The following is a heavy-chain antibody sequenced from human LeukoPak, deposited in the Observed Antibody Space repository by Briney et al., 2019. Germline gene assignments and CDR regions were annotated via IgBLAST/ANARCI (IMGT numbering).Heavy chain of an antibody. CDR1: GGSFSGYY. CDR2: INHSGST. V-gene: IGHV4-34*01. D-gene: IGHD3-10*01. J-gene: IGHJ5*02. CDR3: ARRGDVLLWFGEPLRWFDP. Sequence: PSETLSLTCAVYGGSFSGYYWSWIRQPPGKGLEWIGEINHSGSTNYNPSLKSRVTISVDTSKNQFSLKLSSVTAADTAVYYCARRGDVLLWFGEPLRWFDPWGQGTLVTVSS.